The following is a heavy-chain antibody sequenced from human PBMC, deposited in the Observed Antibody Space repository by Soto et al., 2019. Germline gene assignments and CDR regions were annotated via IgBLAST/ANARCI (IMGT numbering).Heavy chain of an antibody. V-gene: IGHV5-10-1*01. J-gene: IGHJ6*02. CDR2: IDPSDSYT. CDR1: GYSFTSYW. Sequence: GESLKISCKGSGYSFTSYWISWVRQMPGKGLEWTGRIDPSDSYTNYSPSFQGHVTISADKSISTAYLQWSSLKASDTAMYYCAIIAVAGTDYYYGMDVWGQGTTVTVS. CDR3: AIIAVAGTDYYYGMDV. D-gene: IGHD6-19*01.